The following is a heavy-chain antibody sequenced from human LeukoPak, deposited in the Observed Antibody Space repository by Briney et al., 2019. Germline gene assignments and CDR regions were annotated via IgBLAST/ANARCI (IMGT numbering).Heavy chain of an antibody. Sequence: PGGSLRLSCAASGFTFSSYGMHWVRQAPGKGLEWVAVISYDGSNKYYADSVKGRFTISRDNSKNTLYLQMNSLRAEDTAVYYCAKAGWNDGLQFDYWGQGTLVTVSS. CDR1: GFTFSSYG. J-gene: IGHJ4*02. V-gene: IGHV3-30*18. D-gene: IGHD1-1*01. CDR2: ISYDGSNK. CDR3: AKAGWNDGLQFDY.